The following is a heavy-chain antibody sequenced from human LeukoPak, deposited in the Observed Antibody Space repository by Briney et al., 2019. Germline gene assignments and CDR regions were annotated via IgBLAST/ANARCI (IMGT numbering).Heavy chain of an antibody. Sequence: ASVKVSCKASGYTFTSYYMHWVRQAPGQGLEWMGIINPSGGSTSYAQKFQGRVTMTRDMSTSTVYMELSSLRSEDTAVYYRARDGLGYCSGGSCYPYYYYYYMDVWGKGTTVTVSS. V-gene: IGHV1-46*01. CDR2: INPSGGST. J-gene: IGHJ6*03. D-gene: IGHD2-15*01. CDR1: GYTFTSYY. CDR3: ARDGLGYCSGGSCYPYYYYYYMDV.